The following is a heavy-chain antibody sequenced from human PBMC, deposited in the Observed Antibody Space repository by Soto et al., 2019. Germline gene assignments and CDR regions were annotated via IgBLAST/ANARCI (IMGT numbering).Heavy chain of an antibody. D-gene: IGHD4-4*01. CDR2: MYYSGSS. Sequence: QLQLQESGPGLVKPSETLSLTCSVSGGSISSRTFWWAWIRQPPGKGLEWIGDMYYSGSSYSSPSLKSRVTLSVDTSKNQLSLKLNSVTAVDTAVYYCARHPRDDYNYGGSGIFDYWGQGTLVTVSS. CDR3: ARHPRDDYNYGGSGIFDY. CDR1: GGSISSRTFW. J-gene: IGHJ4*02. V-gene: IGHV4-39*01.